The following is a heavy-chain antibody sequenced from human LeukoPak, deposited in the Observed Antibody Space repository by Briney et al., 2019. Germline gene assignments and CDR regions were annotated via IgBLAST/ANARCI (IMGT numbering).Heavy chain of an antibody. J-gene: IGHJ6*02. Sequence: GGSLRLSCAASGFTFSSYSMNGVRQAPGRGLEWVSSISSSSSYIYYADSVKGRFTISRDNAKNSLYLQMNSLRAEDTAVYYCARDQDPYGMDVWGQGTTVTVSS. CDR1: GFTFSSYS. CDR2: ISSSSSYI. V-gene: IGHV3-21*01. CDR3: ARDQDPYGMDV.